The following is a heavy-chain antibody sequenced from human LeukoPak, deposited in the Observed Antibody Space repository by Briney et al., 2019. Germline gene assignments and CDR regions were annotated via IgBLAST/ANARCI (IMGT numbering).Heavy chain of an antibody. V-gene: IGHV1-18*01. D-gene: IGHD2-2*01. CDR3: ARGPLGYCSSTSCYWYYYYGMDV. CDR1: GYTFTSYG. Sequence: ASVKVSCKASGYTFTSYGISWVRQAPGQGLEWMGWISAYNGNTNYAQKLQGRVTMTTDTSTSTAYMELRSLRSEDTAVYYCARGPLGYCSSTSCYWYYYYGMDVWGQGTTVTVSS. J-gene: IGHJ6*02. CDR2: ISAYNGNT.